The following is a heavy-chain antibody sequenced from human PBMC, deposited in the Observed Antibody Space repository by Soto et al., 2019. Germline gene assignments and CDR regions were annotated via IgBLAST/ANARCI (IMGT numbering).Heavy chain of an antibody. D-gene: IGHD3-22*01. CDR1: GFTFSSYA. CDR3: AKDWALYYYDSSGYMGPGWYFDL. Sequence: EVQLLESGGGLVQPGGSLRLSCAASGFTFSSYAMSWVRQAPGKGLEWVSAISGSGGSTYYADSVKGRFTISRDNSKNTLYLRMNSLRAEDSAVYYCAKDWALYYYDSSGYMGPGWYFDLWGRGTLVTVSS. CDR2: ISGSGGST. V-gene: IGHV3-23*01. J-gene: IGHJ2*01.